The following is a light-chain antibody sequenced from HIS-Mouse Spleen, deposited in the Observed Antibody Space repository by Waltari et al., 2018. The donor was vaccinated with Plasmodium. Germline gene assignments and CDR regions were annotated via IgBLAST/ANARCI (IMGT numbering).Light chain of an antibody. V-gene: IGLV3-1*01. CDR3: QAWDSSTVV. CDR2: QES. Sequence: SYELTQPPSVSVSPGQTASITCSGDKLGYKYACWYQQKPGQSPVLVIYQESKRPSGIPDGVSGSNSGNTATLTISGTQAMDEADYYCQAWDSSTVVFGGGTKLTVL. CDR1: KLGYKY. J-gene: IGLJ2*01.